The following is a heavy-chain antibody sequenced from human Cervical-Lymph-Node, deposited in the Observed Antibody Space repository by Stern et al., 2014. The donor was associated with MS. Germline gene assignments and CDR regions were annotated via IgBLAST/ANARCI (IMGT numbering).Heavy chain of an antibody. CDR3: ARHGRGAYSSLPPTSSY. D-gene: IGHD1-26*01. CDR1: GYIFTNYW. V-gene: IGHV5-51*01. J-gene: IGHJ4*02. CDR2: IFPDDSDI. Sequence: DQLVQSGAEVKEPGESLKISCKGSGYIFTNYWIGWVRQMPGKGLESMGIIFPDDSDIRYSPSFEGQVTISADKSINPAFLQWNSLKASDTAMYYCARHGRGAYSSLPPTSSYWGRGTLVIVSS.